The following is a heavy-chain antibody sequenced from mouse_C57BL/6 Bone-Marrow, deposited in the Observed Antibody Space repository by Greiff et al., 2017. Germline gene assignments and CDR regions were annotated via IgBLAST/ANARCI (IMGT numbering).Heavy chain of an antibody. CDR2: IWSDGST. CDR3: ARQRGSMYYAMDY. Sequence: VKLQESGPGLVAPSQSLSITCTVSGFSLTSYGVHWVRQPPGKGLEWLVVIWSDGSTTYNSALNSRLSISKDNSKSQVFLKMNSLQTDDTAMYYCARQRGSMYYAMDYWGQGTSVTVSS. V-gene: IGHV2-6*03. CDR1: GFSLTSYG. J-gene: IGHJ4*01. D-gene: IGHD1-3*01.